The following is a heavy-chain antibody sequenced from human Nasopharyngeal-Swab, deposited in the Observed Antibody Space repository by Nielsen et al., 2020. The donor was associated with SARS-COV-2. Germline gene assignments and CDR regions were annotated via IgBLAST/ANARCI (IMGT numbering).Heavy chain of an antibody. CDR1: GFTFSNFW. V-gene: IGHV3-74*01. D-gene: IGHD3-9*01. Sequence: GESLKISCAVSGFTFSNFWMSWVRQGPGKGLVWVSRINNDGSRTNYADSVKGRFTISRDNAKNTLYLQMNSLKVDDTALYFCARGYDDTNFDYWGQGTLVTVSS. J-gene: IGHJ4*02. CDR3: ARGYDDTNFDY. CDR2: INNDGSRT.